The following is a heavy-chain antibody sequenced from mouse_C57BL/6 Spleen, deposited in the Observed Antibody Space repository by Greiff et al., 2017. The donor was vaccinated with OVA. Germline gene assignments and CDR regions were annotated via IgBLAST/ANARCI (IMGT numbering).Heavy chain of an antibody. CDR2: IRSKSNNYAT. CDR1: GFSFNTYA. CDR3: VRHNSYAMDY. Sequence: EVQRVESGGGLVQPKGSLKLSCAASGFSFNTYAMNWVRPAPGKGLEWVARIRSKSNNYATYYADSVKDRFTISRDDSESMLYLQMNNLKTEDTAMYYCVRHNSYAMDYWGQGTSVTVSS. V-gene: IGHV10-1*01. J-gene: IGHJ4*01.